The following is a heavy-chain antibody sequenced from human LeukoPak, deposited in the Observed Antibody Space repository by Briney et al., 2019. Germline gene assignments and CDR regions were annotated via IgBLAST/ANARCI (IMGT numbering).Heavy chain of an antibody. Sequence: GGSLRLSCAASGFTFSTYGMSWARRAPGRGLEWVSYISSSSSTIYYADSVKGRFTISRDNAKNSLYLQMNSLRAEDTAVYYCAAYYYDSSGYSPYYYYYYMDVWGKGTTVTVSS. J-gene: IGHJ6*03. CDR1: GFTFSTYG. V-gene: IGHV3-48*04. CDR3: AAYYYDSSGYSPYYYYYYMDV. D-gene: IGHD3-22*01. CDR2: ISSSSSTI.